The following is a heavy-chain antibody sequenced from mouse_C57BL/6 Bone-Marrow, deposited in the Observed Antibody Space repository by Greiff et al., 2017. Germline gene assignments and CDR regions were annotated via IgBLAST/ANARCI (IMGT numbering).Heavy chain of an antibody. CDR1: GFNIKDDY. D-gene: IGHD1-1*01. Sequence: LQQSGAELVRPGASVKLSCTASGFNIKDDYMHWVKQRPEQGLEWIGWIDPENGDTEYASKFQGKATITADTSSNTAYLQLSSLTSEDTAVYYCLITTVVATDYWGQGTTLTVSS. V-gene: IGHV14-4*01. J-gene: IGHJ2*01. CDR3: LITTVVATDY. CDR2: IDPENGDT.